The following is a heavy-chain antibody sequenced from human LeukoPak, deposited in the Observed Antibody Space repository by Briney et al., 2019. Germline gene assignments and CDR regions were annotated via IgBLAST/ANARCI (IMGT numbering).Heavy chain of an antibody. CDR1: GFTFSSYS. CDR3: AKGAVTTPNYYYYMDV. D-gene: IGHD4-17*01. J-gene: IGHJ6*03. Sequence: GGSLRLSCAASGFTFSSYSMNWVRQAPGKGLEWVSSISSSSSYIYYADSVKGRFTISRDNAKNSLYLQMNSLRAEDTALYYCAKGAVTTPNYYYYMDVWGKGTTVTVSS. V-gene: IGHV3-21*04. CDR2: ISSSSSYI.